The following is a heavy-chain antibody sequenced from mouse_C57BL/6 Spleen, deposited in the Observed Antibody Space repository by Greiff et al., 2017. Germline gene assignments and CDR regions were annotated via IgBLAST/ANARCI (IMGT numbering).Heavy chain of an antibody. V-gene: IGHV5-9*01. CDR1: GFTFSSYT. Sequence: EVQGVESGGGLVKPGGSLKLSCAASGFTFSSYTMSWVRQTPEKRLEWVATISGGGGNTYYPDSVKGRFTISRENAKNTLYLQMSSLRSEDTALYYCARHNDGYYVGFAYWGQGTLVTVSA. J-gene: IGHJ3*01. CDR3: ARHNDGYYVGFAY. D-gene: IGHD2-3*01. CDR2: ISGGGGNT.